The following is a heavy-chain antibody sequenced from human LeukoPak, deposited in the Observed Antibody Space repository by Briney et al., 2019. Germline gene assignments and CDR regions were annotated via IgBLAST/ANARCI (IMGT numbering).Heavy chain of an antibody. CDR3: ARGTYYQYNWFDP. D-gene: IGHD3-22*01. Sequence: SETLSLTCTVSGVSISSYYWSWIRQPPGKGLEWIGYIYYSGSTNYNPSLKSRVTISVDTSKNQFSLKLSSVTAADTAVYYCARGTYYQYNWFDPWGQGTLVTVSS. J-gene: IGHJ5*02. CDR1: GVSISSYY. V-gene: IGHV4-59*01. CDR2: IYYSGST.